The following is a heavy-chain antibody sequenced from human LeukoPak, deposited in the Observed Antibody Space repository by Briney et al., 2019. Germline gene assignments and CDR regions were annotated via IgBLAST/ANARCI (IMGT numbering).Heavy chain of an antibody. CDR1: GFTFSSHW. CDR2: IKQDGSEK. D-gene: IGHD6-13*01. Sequence: PGGSLRLSCAASGFTFSSHWMSWVRQAPGKGLEWVANIKQDGSEKYYVDSVKGRFTISRDNAKNSLYLQMNSLRAEDTALYYCARQETGYSSSWWELIDYWGRGTLVTVSS. J-gene: IGHJ4*02. CDR3: ARQETGYSSSWWELIDY. V-gene: IGHV3-7*03.